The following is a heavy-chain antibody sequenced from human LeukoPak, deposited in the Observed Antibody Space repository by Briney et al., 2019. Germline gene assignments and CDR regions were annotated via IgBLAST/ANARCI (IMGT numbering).Heavy chain of an antibody. CDR1: GGSISSHY. Sequence: WEILSLTCTVSGGSISSHYCSWIRQPPGKGLEWVGYIYYSGSTNYNPSFKSRVTISVDTSKNKSSLKLSSVTAADTAVYYCARDGGAAAGTWVTDWFDPWGQGTLVTVSS. J-gene: IGHJ5*02. CDR2: IYYSGST. V-gene: IGHV4-59*11. CDR3: ARDGGAAAGTWVTDWFDP. D-gene: IGHD6-13*01.